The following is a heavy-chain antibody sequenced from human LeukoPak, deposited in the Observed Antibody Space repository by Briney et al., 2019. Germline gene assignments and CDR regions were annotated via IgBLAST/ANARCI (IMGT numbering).Heavy chain of an antibody. D-gene: IGHD1-7*01. CDR3: ASLVGETGTTG. CDR2: IIPIFGTA. Sequence: ASVKVSCKASGYTFTSYAISWVRQAPGQGLEWMGGIIPIFGTANYAQKFQGRVTITTDESTSTAYMELSSLRSEDTAVYYCASLVGETGTTGWGQGTLVTVSS. CDR1: GYTFTSYA. J-gene: IGHJ4*02. V-gene: IGHV1-69*05.